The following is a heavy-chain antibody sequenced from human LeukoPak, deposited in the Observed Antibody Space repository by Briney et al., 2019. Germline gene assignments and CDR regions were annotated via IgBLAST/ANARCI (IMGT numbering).Heavy chain of an antibody. CDR3: AKDHRLLRFGEFDY. V-gene: IGHV3-30*18. J-gene: IGHJ4*02. CDR1: GFTFSSYG. D-gene: IGHD3-10*01. Sequence: AGSLRLSCAASGFTFSSYGMHWVRQAPGKGLEWVAVISYDGSNKYYAYSVKGRFTISRDNSKNTLYLQMNSLRAEDTAVYYCAKDHRLLRFGEFDYWGQGTLITASS. CDR2: ISYDGSNK.